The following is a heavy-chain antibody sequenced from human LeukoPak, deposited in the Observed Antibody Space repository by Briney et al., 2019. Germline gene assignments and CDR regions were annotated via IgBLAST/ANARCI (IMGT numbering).Heavy chain of an antibody. CDR3: ASSRGFYYGYFDY. CDR2: IIPILGIA. J-gene: IGHJ4*02. D-gene: IGHD1-26*01. V-gene: IGHV1-69*04. Sequence: ASVKVSCKASGGTFSSYAISWVRQAPGQGLEWMGRIIPILGIANYPQKFQGRVTITADKSTSTADMELSSLRSEDTAVYYCASSRGFYYGYFDYWGQGTLVTVSS. CDR1: GGTFSSYA.